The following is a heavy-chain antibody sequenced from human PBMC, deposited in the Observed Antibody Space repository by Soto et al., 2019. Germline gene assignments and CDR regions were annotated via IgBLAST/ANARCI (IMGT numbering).Heavy chain of an antibody. V-gene: IGHV3-15*01. D-gene: IGHD2-15*01. J-gene: IGHJ6*02. CDR2: VKSKTDGGTT. CDR3: TTDCSGGSCYPGAHYYYYGMDV. CDR1: GFSFSYAW. Sequence: EVQLVESGGGLVKPGGSLRLSCAASGFSFSYAWMSWVRQAPGKGLEWVGRVKSKTDGGTTDYAAPVKGRFTISRDDSKTPVYLQMNSLKTEDTAVYYCTTDCSGGSCYPGAHYYYYGMDVWGQGTTVTVS.